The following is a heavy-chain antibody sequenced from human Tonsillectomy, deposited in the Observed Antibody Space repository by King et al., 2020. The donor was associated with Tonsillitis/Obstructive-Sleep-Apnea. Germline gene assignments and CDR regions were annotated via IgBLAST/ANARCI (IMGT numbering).Heavy chain of an antibody. J-gene: IGHJ5*02. Sequence: VQLVESGGGLVQPGGSLRLSCAASGFTFSSYSMNWVRQAPGKGLEWVSYSSSSSSTIYYADSVKGRFTISRDNAKNSLYLQMNSLRDEDTAVYYCARGGNYYDSSGPRFDPWGQGTLVTVSS. CDR1: GFTFSSYS. CDR3: ARGGNYYDSSGPRFDP. D-gene: IGHD3-22*01. CDR2: SSSSSSTI. V-gene: IGHV3-48*02.